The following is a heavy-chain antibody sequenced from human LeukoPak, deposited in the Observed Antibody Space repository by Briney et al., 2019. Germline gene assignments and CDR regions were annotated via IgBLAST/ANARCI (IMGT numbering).Heavy chain of an antibody. Sequence: GASVKVSCKASGYTFTNYYVHWVRQAPGQGPEWMGLINPSGGGTSYAQKLQGRVTMTRDTSTSTVYMDLSSLKSEDTAVYYCARGRGYFDYWGQGTLVTVSA. V-gene: IGHV1-46*01. CDR2: INPSGGGT. CDR1: GYTFTNYY. CDR3: ARGRGYFDY. J-gene: IGHJ4*02.